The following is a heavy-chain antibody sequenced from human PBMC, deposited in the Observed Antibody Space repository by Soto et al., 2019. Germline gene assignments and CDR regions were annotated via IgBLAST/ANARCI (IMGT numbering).Heavy chain of an antibody. CDR2: VSVGGST. CDR3: AKRRGAGGDFDY. CDR1: RFTFTSYA. D-gene: IGHD2-21*01. J-gene: IGHJ4*02. V-gene: IGHV3-23*01. Sequence: XESLRLSCAASRFTFTSYAMGWVRQVPGKGLEWVAVVSVGGSTHYADSVRGRFTISRDHSKNTMALQMNSLTAEDTVGYFCAKRRGAGGDFDYWGQGALVTVSS.